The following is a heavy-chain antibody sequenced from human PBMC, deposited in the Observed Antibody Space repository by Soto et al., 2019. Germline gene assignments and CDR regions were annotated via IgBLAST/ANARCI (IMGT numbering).Heavy chain of an antibody. V-gene: IGHV3-48*03. Sequence: EVQLVESGGGLVQPGGSLRLSCAASGFTFSSYEMNWVRQAPGKGLEWVSYISSSGSTIYYADSVKGRFTISRDNAKNSLYLQMNSLRAEDTAVYYCAIATYYSDSSGYFDYFDYWGQGTLVTVSS. CDR1: GFTFSSYE. CDR3: AIATYYSDSSGYFDYFDY. J-gene: IGHJ4*02. D-gene: IGHD3-22*01. CDR2: ISSSGSTI.